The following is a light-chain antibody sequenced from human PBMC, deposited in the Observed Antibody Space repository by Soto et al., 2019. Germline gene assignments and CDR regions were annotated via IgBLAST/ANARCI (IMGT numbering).Light chain of an antibody. CDR1: EDVRHD. CDR3: LQANNYPWT. J-gene: IGKJ1*01. CDR2: SST. V-gene: IGKV1-6*01. Sequence: AIQVTQSPSSLSSSVGDRVTITCRTSEDVRHDLAWFQQRPGKAPTLLIYSSTRLQSGAPSRFSGSGSGTDFTLISSSLQPEDFATYYCLQANNYPWTFGLGTKVDI.